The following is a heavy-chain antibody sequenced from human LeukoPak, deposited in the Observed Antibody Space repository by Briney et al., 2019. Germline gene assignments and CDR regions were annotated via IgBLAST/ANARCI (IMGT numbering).Heavy chain of an antibody. J-gene: IGHJ3*02. CDR1: GFTFSSYS. D-gene: IGHD6-19*01. CDR2: ISSSSSTI. Sequence: GGSLRLSCAASGFTFSSYSMNWVRQAPGKGLEWVSYISSSSSTIYYADSVKGRFTISRDNAKNSLYLQMNSLRAEDTAVYYCARDKRAVAGLPDAFDIWGQGTMVTVSS. V-gene: IGHV3-48*01. CDR3: ARDKRAVAGLPDAFDI.